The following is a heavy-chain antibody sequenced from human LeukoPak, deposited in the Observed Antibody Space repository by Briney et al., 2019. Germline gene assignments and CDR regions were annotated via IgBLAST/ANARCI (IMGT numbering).Heavy chain of an antibody. J-gene: IGHJ4*02. Sequence: SETLSLTCTVSGGSVNNYYWSWIRQPPGKGLECIGYINYNGNTNYNPSLKSRVTISVDTSKNQFSLKLSSVTAADTAVYYCARAATLLYDSSGYYWGQGTLDTVSS. V-gene: IGHV4-59*02. D-gene: IGHD3-22*01. CDR3: ARAATLLYDSSGYY. CDR2: INYNGNT. CDR1: GGSVNNYY.